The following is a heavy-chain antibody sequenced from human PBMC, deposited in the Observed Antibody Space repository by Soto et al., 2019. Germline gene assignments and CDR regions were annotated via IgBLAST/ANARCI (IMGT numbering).Heavy chain of an antibody. CDR2: TYYRSEWHR. D-gene: IGHD6-25*01. Sequence: PSQTLSLTCAIPGDSVSSNIGTWNWLRQSPSRGLEWLGRTYYRSEWHRDYAVSVRSRITINPDTSENQFSLQLSSLTPEDTAVYHCAYSAYFREYFPHWGQGTPVTVSS. CDR1: GDSVSSNIGT. J-gene: IGHJ1*01. CDR3: AYSAYFREYFPH. V-gene: IGHV6-1*01.